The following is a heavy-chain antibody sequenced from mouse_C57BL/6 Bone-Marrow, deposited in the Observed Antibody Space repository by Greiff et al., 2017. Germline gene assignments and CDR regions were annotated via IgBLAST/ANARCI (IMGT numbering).Heavy chain of an antibody. CDR2: ISSGGSYT. D-gene: IGHD2-5*01. CDR3: ARHMTDYSNYQYYYAKDY. J-gene: IGHJ4*01. V-gene: IGHV5-6*01. CDR1: GFTFSSYG. Sequence: EVQLQESGGDLVKPGGSLKLSCAASGFTFSSYGMSWVRQTPDKRLEWVATISSGGSYTYYPDSVKGRFTISRDNAKNTLYLQKSKLKSEDTSMYYCARHMTDYSNYQYYYAKDYGGQGTAVTVSS.